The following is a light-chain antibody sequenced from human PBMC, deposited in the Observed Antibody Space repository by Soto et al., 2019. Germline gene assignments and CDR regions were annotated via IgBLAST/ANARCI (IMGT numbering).Light chain of an antibody. J-gene: IGLJ2*01. CDR2: EDN. CDR3: QSYESFNQI. V-gene: IGLV6-57*04. Sequence: NFMLTQPHSVSESPGKTVTISCTRSSGNIAGSFVQWYQQRPGSAPTTVIYEDNQRPSGVPDRFSGSIDTSSNAASLTISGLQTEDEADYYCQSYESFNQIFGGGTKSPS. CDR1: SGNIAGSF.